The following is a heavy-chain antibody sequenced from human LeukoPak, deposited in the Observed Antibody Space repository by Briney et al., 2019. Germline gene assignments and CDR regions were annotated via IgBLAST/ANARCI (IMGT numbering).Heavy chain of an antibody. CDR3: ARHYGP. D-gene: IGHD3-16*01. J-gene: IGHJ5*02. Sequence: SETPSLTCTVSGGSISSSFNYWAWIRQPPGKGLEWIGSIYESGSAHYNPSLKSQITMSVDTSENQFSLKLTSVTAADTAVYYCARHYGPWGQGTLVTVSS. CDR2: IYESGSA. CDR1: GGSISSSFNY. V-gene: IGHV4-39*01.